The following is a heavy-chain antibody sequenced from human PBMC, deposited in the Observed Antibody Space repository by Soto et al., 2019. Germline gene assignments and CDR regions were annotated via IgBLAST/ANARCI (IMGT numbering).Heavy chain of an antibody. CDR3: AREYCSGGSCYQYFQH. D-gene: IGHD2-15*01. V-gene: IGHV3-11*01. Sequence: QVQLVESGGGLVTPGGSLRLSCAASGFTFSDYYMSWIRQAPGKGLEWVSYISSGGGTIYYADSVKGRFTISRDNAKSSLYLQMNSLRAEDTAVYYCAREYCSGGSCYQYFQHWGQGTLVTVSS. CDR1: GFTFSDYY. J-gene: IGHJ1*01. CDR2: ISSGGGTI.